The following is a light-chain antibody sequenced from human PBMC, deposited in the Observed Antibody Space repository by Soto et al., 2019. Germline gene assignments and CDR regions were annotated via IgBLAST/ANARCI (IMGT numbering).Light chain of an antibody. CDR2: DIR. J-gene: IGLJ1*01. Sequence: QSVLTQPASVSGSPGQSITISCTGTSSDVGGYKYVSWYQQHPGKAPKLMIYDIRNRPSGVSNRFSGSKSGNTASLTISGLQAEDEADYYCSSYTSSSTRLFGTGTKLTVL. CDR1: SSDVGGYKY. CDR3: SSYTSSSTRL. V-gene: IGLV2-14*03.